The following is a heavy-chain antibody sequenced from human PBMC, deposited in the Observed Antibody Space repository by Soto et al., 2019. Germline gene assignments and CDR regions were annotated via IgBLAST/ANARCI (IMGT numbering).Heavy chain of an antibody. CDR1: GFSLNASGMC. D-gene: IGHD1-26*01. Sequence: SGPTLVNPTQTLTLTCTFSGFSLNASGMCLTWIRQPPGRALEGLATIDWDGDKYYTSSLATRLTISKDTSTNPMALTMTNMQPVDTGTYFCARMRGSYISPLDAWGQGALVTDAS. V-gene: IGHV2-70*13. CDR3: ARMRGSYISPLDA. J-gene: IGHJ1*01. CDR2: IDWDGDK.